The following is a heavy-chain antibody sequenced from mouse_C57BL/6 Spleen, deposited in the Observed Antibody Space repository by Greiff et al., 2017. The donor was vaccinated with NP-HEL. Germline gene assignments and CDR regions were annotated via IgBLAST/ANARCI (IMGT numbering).Heavy chain of an antibody. CDR1: GYSFTDYN. Sequence: VHVKQSGPELVKPGASVKISCKASGYSFTDYNMNWVKQSNGKSLEWIGVINPNYGTTSYNQKFKGKATLTVDQSSSQAYMQLNSLTSEDSAVYYCARCDSSGPHYYAMDYWGQGTSVTVSS. V-gene: IGHV1-39*01. CDR2: INPNYGTT. J-gene: IGHJ4*01. D-gene: IGHD3-2*02. CDR3: ARCDSSGPHYYAMDY.